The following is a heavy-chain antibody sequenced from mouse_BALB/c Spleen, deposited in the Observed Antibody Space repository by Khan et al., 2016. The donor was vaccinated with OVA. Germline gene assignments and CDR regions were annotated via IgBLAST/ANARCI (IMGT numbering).Heavy chain of an antibody. J-gene: IGHJ2*01. Sequence: EVQLQQSGPELVKPGASVKISRKASGYSFTGYFMNWVMQSHGKSLEWIGRINPHIGETLYNQKFKGKATLTVDESSSTVYMELRSLASEDSAIYYCARTDGSDFDYWGQGTTLTVSS. V-gene: IGHV1-20*02. D-gene: IGHD1-1*01. CDR3: ARTDGSDFDY. CDR2: INPHIGET. CDR1: GYSFTGYF.